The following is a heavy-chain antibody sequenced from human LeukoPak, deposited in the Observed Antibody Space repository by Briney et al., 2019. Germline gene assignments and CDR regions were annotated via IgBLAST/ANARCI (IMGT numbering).Heavy chain of an antibody. D-gene: IGHD3-22*01. Sequence: ASVKVSCKASGYIFTSYGISWVRQAPGQGLEWMGWISAYNGNTNYAQKLQGRVTMTTDTSTSTAYMELRSLRSDDTAVYYCARAVGEKYYYDSSGPQMAFDIWGQGTMVTVSS. CDR2: ISAYNGNT. V-gene: IGHV1-18*01. CDR3: ARAVGEKYYYDSSGPQMAFDI. J-gene: IGHJ3*02. CDR1: GYIFTSYG.